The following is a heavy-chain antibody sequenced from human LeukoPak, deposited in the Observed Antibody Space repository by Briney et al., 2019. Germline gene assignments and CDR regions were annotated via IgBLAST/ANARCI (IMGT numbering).Heavy chain of an antibody. Sequence: PGGSLRLSCAASGFTFSSYSMNWVRQAPGKGLEWVSSISSSSSYIYYADSVKGRFTISRDNAKNSLYLQMNSLRAEDTAVYYCARVRSGAGSTSQTYYYYMDVWGKGTTVTVSS. V-gene: IGHV3-21*01. D-gene: IGHD2-2*01. CDR2: ISSSSSYI. CDR1: GFTFSSYS. J-gene: IGHJ6*03. CDR3: ARVRSGAGSTSQTYYYYMDV.